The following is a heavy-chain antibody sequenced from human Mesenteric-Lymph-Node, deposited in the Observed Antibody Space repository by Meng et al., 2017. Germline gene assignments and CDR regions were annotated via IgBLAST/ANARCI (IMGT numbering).Heavy chain of an antibody. Sequence: PLAEGGAGLVKPSEILSLTCAVSGDSITSGDYSWPWIRQPPGKGLEWIGYIYHGVNIYYTPSLRSRVTISVDKSRNQFSLKLTSVSAADTAVYYCVRDTRRGGGWFDPWGQGTLVTVSS. CDR3: VRDTRRGGGWFDP. D-gene: IGHD3-10*01. CDR2: IYHGVNI. V-gene: IGHV4-30-2*01. J-gene: IGHJ5*02. CDR1: GDSITSGDYS.